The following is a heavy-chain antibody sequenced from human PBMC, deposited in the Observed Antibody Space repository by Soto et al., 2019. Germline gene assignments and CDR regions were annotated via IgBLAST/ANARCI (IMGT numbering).Heavy chain of an antibody. CDR2: IYHSGST. CDR1: GGSISSGGYS. J-gene: IGHJ4*02. Sequence: QLQLQESGSGLVKPSQTLSLTCAVSGGSISSGGYSWSWIRQPPGKGLEWIGYIYHSGSTYYNPSLKSRVTISVDRSKNQFSLKLSSVTAADTAGYYCASFPYYYDSSGYYHRDYWGQGTLVTVSS. CDR3: ASFPYYYDSSGYYHRDY. D-gene: IGHD3-22*01. V-gene: IGHV4-30-2*01.